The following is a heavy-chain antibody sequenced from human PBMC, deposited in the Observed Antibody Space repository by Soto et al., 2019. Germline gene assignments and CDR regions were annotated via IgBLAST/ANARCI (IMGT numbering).Heavy chain of an antibody. D-gene: IGHD4-17*01. CDR1: GFTFSSYA. CDR2: ISGSGGST. V-gene: IGHV3-23*01. Sequence: GGSLRLSCAASGFTFSSYAMSWVRQAPGKGMEWVSAISGSGGSTYYADSVKGRFTISRDNSKNTLYLQMNSLRAEDTAVYYCAKWPYGDYVYYWFDPWGQGTLVTVSS. CDR3: AKWPYGDYVYYWFDP. J-gene: IGHJ5*02.